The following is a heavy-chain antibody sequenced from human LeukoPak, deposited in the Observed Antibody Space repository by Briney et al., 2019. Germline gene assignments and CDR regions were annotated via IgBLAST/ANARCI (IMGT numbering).Heavy chain of an antibody. J-gene: IGHJ3*02. CDR3: ARVGPYTPFSSDAFDI. CDR2: IYTSGST. Sequence: SETLSLTCTVSGGSISSGSYYWRWIRQPAGKGLEWIGRIYTSGSTNYNPSLKSRVTISVDTSKNQFSLKLSSVTAADTAVYYCARVGPYTPFSSDAFDIWGQGTMVTVSS. CDR1: GGSISSGSYY. V-gene: IGHV4-61*02. D-gene: IGHD4-11*01.